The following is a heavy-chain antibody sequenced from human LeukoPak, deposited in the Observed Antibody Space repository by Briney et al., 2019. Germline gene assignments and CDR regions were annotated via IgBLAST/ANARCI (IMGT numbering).Heavy chain of an antibody. Sequence: GGSLRLSCAASGFPFSIYGMHWVRQAPGEGLEWVALFSADGINIYYADSVKGRFTISRDNSKNMLYLQMSSLRAEDTAVYYCAKAAVYSVNWTPFDDWGLGTFVTVSS. J-gene: IGHJ4*02. CDR2: FSADGINI. D-gene: IGHD1-1*01. CDR3: AKAAVYSVNWTPFDD. V-gene: IGHV3-30*18. CDR1: GFPFSIYG.